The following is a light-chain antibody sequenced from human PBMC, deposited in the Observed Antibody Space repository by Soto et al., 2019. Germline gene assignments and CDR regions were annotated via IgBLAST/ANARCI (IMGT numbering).Light chain of an antibody. V-gene: IGKV3-15*01. Sequence: EMVMTQSPATLSVSPGERATLSCRASQSVSSKLAWYQQKPGQAPRLLIYDTSTRATGIPARFSGSGSGTEFTLTIRSLQSEDFAVYYCQQRDDLYTFGQGTKLQIK. CDR1: QSVSSK. CDR2: DTS. J-gene: IGKJ2*01. CDR3: QQRDDLYT.